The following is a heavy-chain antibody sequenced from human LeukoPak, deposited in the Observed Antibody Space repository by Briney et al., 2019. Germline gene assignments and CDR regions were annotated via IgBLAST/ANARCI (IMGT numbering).Heavy chain of an antibody. CDR2: INPNSGGT. V-gene: IGHV1-2*02. D-gene: IGHD3-22*01. CDR3: ARGNGVGLPDFNYYDSSGYSPPEYYYYYYGMDV. J-gene: IGHJ6*02. CDR1: GYTFTGYY. Sequence: ASVKVSCKASGYTFTGYYMHWVRQAPGQGLEWMGWINPNSGGTNYAQKFQGRVIMTRDTSISTAYMELSRLRSDDTAVYYCARGNGVGLPDFNYYDSSGYSPPEYYYYYYGMDVWGQGTTVTVSS.